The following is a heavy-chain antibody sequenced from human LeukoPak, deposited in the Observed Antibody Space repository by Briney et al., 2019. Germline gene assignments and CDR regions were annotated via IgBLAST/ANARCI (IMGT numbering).Heavy chain of an antibody. CDR3: ARDRYCIGGICYSGRFDP. CDR1: GGSMNDYY. CDR2: MYYSGST. Sequence: SETLSLTCTVSGGSMNDYYWSWIRQPPGKGLEWIGYMYYSGSTNYNPSLKSRVSISIDTSKNQFSLRLSSVTAADTAVYYCARDRYCIGGICYSGRFDPWGQGTTVTVSS. J-gene: IGHJ6*02. V-gene: IGHV4-59*01. D-gene: IGHD2-15*01.